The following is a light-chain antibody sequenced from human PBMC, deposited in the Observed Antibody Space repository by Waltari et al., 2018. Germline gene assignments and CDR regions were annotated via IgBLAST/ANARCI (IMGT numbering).Light chain of an antibody. CDR2: KAS. Sequence: DIQMTQSPSTLSESVGARVTITCRASQSISSWLAWYPQKPGKAPKLLIYKASSLESGVPSRVSGSGSGTEFTLTISSLQPDDFATYYCQQYNSYPGTFGQGTKVEIK. CDR1: QSISSW. V-gene: IGKV1-5*03. J-gene: IGKJ1*01. CDR3: QQYNSYPGT.